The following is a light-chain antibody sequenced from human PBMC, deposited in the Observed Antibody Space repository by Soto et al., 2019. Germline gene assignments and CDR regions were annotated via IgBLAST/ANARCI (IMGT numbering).Light chain of an antibody. J-gene: IGKJ4*01. CDR1: QSVSYSY. V-gene: IGKV3-20*01. Sequence: IVLTQSPGTLSLSPGERATLSCLASQSVSYSYLAWYQQKPGQAPRLLIYGASSRATGIPDRFSGSGSGTDFTLTISRLEPEDFAVYYCQQYGSSPHTFGGGIKVEIK. CDR2: GAS. CDR3: QQYGSSPHT.